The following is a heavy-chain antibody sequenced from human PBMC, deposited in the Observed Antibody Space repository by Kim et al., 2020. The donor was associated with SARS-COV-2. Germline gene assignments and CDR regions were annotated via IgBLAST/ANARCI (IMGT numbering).Heavy chain of an antibody. J-gene: IGHJ4*02. CDR2: ISYDGSYK. CDR1: SFTFSSYA. Sequence: GGSLRLSCAASSFTFSSYAMHWVRQAPGKGLEWVAVISYDGSYKYYTDSVKGRFTISRDNSKNTLYLQMNSLRADDTAVYYCARDFKYSSSRLGYWGQGTLVTVSS. V-gene: IGHV3-30-3*01. CDR3: ARDFKYSSSRLGY. D-gene: IGHD6-6*01.